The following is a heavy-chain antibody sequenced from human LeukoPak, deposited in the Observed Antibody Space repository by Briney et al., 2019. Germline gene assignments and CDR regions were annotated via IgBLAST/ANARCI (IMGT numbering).Heavy chain of an antibody. CDR3: ARGGYDYVWGSYRYRYGMDV. CDR1: GFTFEDNG. CDR2: INWNGGST. Sequence: GGSLRLSCAASGFTFEDNGMSWVRQAPGKGLEWVSGINWNGGSTGYVDSVKGRFTVSRDNAKNSLYLQMNSLRAEDTAVYYCARGGYDYVWGSYRYRYGMDVWGKGTTVTVSS. V-gene: IGHV3-20*04. J-gene: IGHJ6*04. D-gene: IGHD3-16*02.